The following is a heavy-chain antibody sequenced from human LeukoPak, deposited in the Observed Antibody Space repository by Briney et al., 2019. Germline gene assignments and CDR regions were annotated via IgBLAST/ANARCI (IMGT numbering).Heavy chain of an antibody. V-gene: IGHV5-51*01. CDR3: SRRSREHFDY. Sequence: GESLKISCKGSGYSFPAYWIGWVRQMPGKGLEWMGIIFPGDSDTTYSPSFQGQVTISADKSITTAYLHWSSLKASDTAIYYCSRRSREHFDYWGQGTLVTVSS. CDR1: GYSFPAYW. CDR2: IFPGDSDT. D-gene: IGHD5-24*01. J-gene: IGHJ4*02.